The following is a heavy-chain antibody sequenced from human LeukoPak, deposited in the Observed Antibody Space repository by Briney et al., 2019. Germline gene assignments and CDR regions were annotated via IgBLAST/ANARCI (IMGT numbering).Heavy chain of an antibody. J-gene: IGHJ3*02. Sequence: GGPLRLSCAASGFTFSSYAMSWVRQAPGKGLEWVSAISGSGGSTYYADSVKGRFTISRDNSKNTLYLQMNSLRAEDTAVYYCAKDLLVYYDSSGDAFDIWGQGTMVTVSS. CDR1: GFTFSSYA. CDR3: AKDLLVYYDSSGDAFDI. CDR2: ISGSGGST. D-gene: IGHD3-22*01. V-gene: IGHV3-23*01.